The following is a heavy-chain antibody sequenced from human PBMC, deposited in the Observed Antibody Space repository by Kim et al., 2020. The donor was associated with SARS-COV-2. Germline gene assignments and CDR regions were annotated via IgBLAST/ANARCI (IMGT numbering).Heavy chain of an antibody. CDR2: ISGSGGST. V-gene: IGHV3-23*01. CDR1: GFTFSSYA. CDR3: AKEQRRTLLWFGDMDY. Sequence: GGSLRLFCAASGFTFSSYAMSWVRQAPGKGLEWVSAISGSGGSTYYADSVKGRFTISRDNSKNTLYLQMNRLRAEDTAVYYCAKEQRRTLLWFGDMDYWGQGTLVTVSS. J-gene: IGHJ4*02. D-gene: IGHD3-10*01.